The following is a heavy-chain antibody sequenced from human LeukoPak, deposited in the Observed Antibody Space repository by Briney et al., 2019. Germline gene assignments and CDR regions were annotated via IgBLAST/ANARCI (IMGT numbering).Heavy chain of an antibody. CDR3: AKEYRDYVWGSYRLVVDY. CDR1: GFTFSSCA. J-gene: IGHJ4*02. Sequence: PGGSLRLSCAASGFTFSSCAMSWVRQAPGKGLEWVSAISGSGGSTYYADSVKGRFTISRDNSKNTLYLQMNSLRAEDTAVYYCAKEYRDYVWGSYRLVVDYWGQGTLVTVSS. V-gene: IGHV3-23*01. D-gene: IGHD3-16*02. CDR2: ISGSGGST.